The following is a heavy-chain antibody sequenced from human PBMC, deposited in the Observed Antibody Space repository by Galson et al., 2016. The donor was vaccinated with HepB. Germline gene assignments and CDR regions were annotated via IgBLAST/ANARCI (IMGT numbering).Heavy chain of an antibody. CDR2: TYYRSKWYN. V-gene: IGHV6-1*01. Sequence: CAISGDSVSSNSAAWNWIRQSPSRGLEWLGRTYYRSKWYNDYAVSVKSRITINPDTSKNQFSLQLNSVTPEDTAVYYCARDETRYNSSRNYYYYYYMDVWGQGTTFTVSS. CDR1: GDSVSSNSAA. J-gene: IGHJ6*03. D-gene: IGHD6-13*01. CDR3: ARDETRYNSSRNYYYYYYMDV.